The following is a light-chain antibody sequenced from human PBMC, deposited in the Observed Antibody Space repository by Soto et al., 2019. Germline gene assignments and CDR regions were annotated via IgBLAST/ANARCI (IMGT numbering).Light chain of an antibody. CDR2: AAS. Sequence: DIQMTQSPSSLSASVGERVTITCRASQSISSYLNWYQQKPGKAPKLLIYAASSLQSGVPSRFSGSGSGTDFTLTISSLQPEDFATYYCQQSYSTRITFGPGTKVDIK. J-gene: IGKJ3*01. CDR3: QQSYSTRIT. V-gene: IGKV1-39*01. CDR1: QSISSY.